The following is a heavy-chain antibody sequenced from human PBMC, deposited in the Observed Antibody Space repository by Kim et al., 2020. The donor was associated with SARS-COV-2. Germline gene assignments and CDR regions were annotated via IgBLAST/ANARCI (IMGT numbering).Heavy chain of an antibody. CDR1: GDTYNNVG. CDR3: ASDRLRGYSGYDIFYYYDM. Sequence: SVKVSCKTSGDTYNNVGITWVRQAPGQGLEWVGRIIPVLGTTHYAQRLQGRVTITADRFTNTIYMELSSLRSDDTAVYYCASDRLRGYSGYDIFYYYDM. V-gene: IGHV1-69*04. D-gene: IGHD5-12*01. CDR2: IIPVLGTT. J-gene: IGHJ6*03.